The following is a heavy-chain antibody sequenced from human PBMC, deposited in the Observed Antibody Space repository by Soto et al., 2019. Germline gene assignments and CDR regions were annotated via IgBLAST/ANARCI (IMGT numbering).Heavy chain of an antibody. J-gene: IGHJ4*02. CDR3: AREGSYSAYYFAHGIQLWLFDF. CDR2: IFSSGST. V-gene: IGHV4-4*07. D-gene: IGHD5-18*01. Sequence: PSETLSLTCTVSGGSINTFYWSWVRQPAGKGLEWIGRIFSSGSTSFNPSLESRVAMSVDTSKNHFSLNLSSVTAADMAVYYCAREGSYSAYYFAHGIQLWLFDFWGQGALVIVSS. CDR1: GGSINTFY.